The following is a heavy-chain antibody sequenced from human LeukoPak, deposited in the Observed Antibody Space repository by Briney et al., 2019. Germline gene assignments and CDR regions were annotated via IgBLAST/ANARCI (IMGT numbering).Heavy chain of an antibody. D-gene: IGHD2-15*01. CDR3: ARDRGRTVVVVAASSSWFDP. CDR2: INPNSGGT. V-gene: IGHV1-2*06. J-gene: IGHJ5*02. Sequence: ASVKVSCKASGYTFTGYYMHWVRQAPGQGLEWMGRINPNSGGTNYAQKFQGRVTMTRDTSISTAYMELSRLRSDDTAVYYCARDRGRTVVVVAASSSWFDPWGQGTLVTVSS. CDR1: GYTFTGYY.